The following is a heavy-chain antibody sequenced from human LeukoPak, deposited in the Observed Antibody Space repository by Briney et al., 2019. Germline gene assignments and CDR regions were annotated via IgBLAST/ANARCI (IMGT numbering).Heavy chain of an antibody. CDR2: IYTSGYT. CDR1: GSSINTYY. V-gene: IGHV4-4*07. Sequence: PSETLSLTCTVSGSSINTYYWSWIRQPAGKGLEWIGRIYTSGYTNYNPSLKSRVTMSVDTSKNQFSLKLSSVTAADTAVYYCARDRVESSGYYYYGMDVWGQGTTVTVSS. CDR3: ARDRVESSGYYYYGMDV. J-gene: IGHJ6*02. D-gene: IGHD3-22*01.